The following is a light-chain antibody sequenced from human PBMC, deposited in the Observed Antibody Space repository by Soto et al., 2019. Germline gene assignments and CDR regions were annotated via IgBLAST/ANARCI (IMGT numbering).Light chain of an antibody. Sequence: SYELTQPPSVSVLPGQTASITCSGDKLGDKYACWYQQKPGQSPVMVIYQDSKRPSGIPERFSGSNSGNTATLTISGTQAMDEADYYCQAWDSSTEVVFGGGTQLTVL. J-gene: IGLJ2*01. CDR1: KLGDKY. CDR3: QAWDSSTEVV. CDR2: QDS. V-gene: IGLV3-1*01.